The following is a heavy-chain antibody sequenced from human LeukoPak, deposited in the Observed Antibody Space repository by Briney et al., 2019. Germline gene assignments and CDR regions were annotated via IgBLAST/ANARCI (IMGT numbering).Heavy chain of an antibody. CDR1: GYTFTGYY. V-gene: IGHV1-2*06. CDR2: INPNSGGT. CDR3: ARWGCSSTSCYLDY. J-gene: IGHJ4*02. D-gene: IGHD2-2*01. Sequence: ASVKVSCKASGYTFTGYYMHWVRQAAGQGLEWMGRINPNSGGTNYAQKFQGRVTMTRDTSISTAYMELSRLRSDDTAVYYCARWGCSSTSCYLDYWGQGTLVTVSS.